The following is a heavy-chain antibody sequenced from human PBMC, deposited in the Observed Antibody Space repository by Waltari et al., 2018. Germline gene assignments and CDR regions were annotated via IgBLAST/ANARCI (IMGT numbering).Heavy chain of an antibody. CDR1: GVSITSNRHY. Sequence: QLQLQESGPRLVRPSETLSLICRVSGVSITSNRHYWAWIRQSPGQGLEWIGTVSYSGTTYISPSLKSRVSVSRDTSKNQVSLILGSVTAADMAVHYCATYIGASVGTAAFDVWGQGTMVTVSS. CDR2: VSYSGTT. D-gene: IGHD5-12*01. CDR3: ATYIGASVGTAAFDV. V-gene: IGHV4-39*01. J-gene: IGHJ3*01.